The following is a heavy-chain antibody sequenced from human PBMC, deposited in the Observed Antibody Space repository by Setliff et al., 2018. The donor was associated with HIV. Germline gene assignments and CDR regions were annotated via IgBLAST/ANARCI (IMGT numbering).Heavy chain of an antibody. CDR1: GGTFSSYA. Sequence: ASVKVSCKASGGTFSSYAISWVRQAPGQGLEWMGGIIPIFGTANYAQKFQGRVTITADESTSTVYMELSSLRSEDTAVYNCARGYPSSPYYYYMDVWGKGTTVTVSS. V-gene: IGHV1-69*13. CDR2: IIPIFGTA. J-gene: IGHJ6*03. CDR3: ARGYPSSPYYYYMDV. D-gene: IGHD5-12*01.